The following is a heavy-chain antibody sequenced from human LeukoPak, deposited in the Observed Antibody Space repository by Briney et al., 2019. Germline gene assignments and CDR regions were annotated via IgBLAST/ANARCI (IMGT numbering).Heavy chain of an antibody. V-gene: IGHV3-66*01. CDR3: ARGAVTMVRGVHIPSYYYYGMDV. D-gene: IGHD3-10*01. Sequence: PGGSLRLSCAASGFTVSSNYMSWLRQAPGKGLEWVSVIYSGGSTYYADSVKGRFTISRDNSKNTLYLQMNSLRAEDTAVYYCARGAVTMVRGVHIPSYYYYGMDVWGQGTTVTVSS. CDR2: IYSGGST. CDR1: GFTVSSNY. J-gene: IGHJ6*02.